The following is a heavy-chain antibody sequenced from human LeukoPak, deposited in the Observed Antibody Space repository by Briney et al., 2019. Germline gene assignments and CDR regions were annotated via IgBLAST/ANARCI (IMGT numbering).Heavy chain of an antibody. D-gene: IGHD3-3*01. CDR1: GGSISSSSYY. V-gene: IGHV4-39*01. J-gene: IGHJ4*02. Sequence: SETLSLTCTVSGGSISSSSYYWGWIRQPPGKGREWIGSIYYSGSTYYNPSLKSRVTISVDTSKNQFSLKLSSVTAADTAVYYCARTIRFLEPEFDYWGQGTLVTVSS. CDR3: ARTIRFLEPEFDY. CDR2: IYYSGST.